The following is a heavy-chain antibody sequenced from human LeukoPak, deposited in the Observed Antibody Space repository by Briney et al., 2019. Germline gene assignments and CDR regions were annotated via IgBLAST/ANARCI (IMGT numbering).Heavy chain of an antibody. CDR1: GGSFSGYY. CDR2: INHSGST. CDR3: ARLPLLPYSSGYYDY. Sequence: KPSETLSLTCAVYGGSFSGYYWSWIRQPPGKGLEWIGEINHSGSTNYNPSLKSRVTISVDTSKNQFSLKLSSVAAADAAVYYCARLPLLPYSSGYYDYWGQGTLVTVSS. J-gene: IGHJ4*02. D-gene: IGHD6-19*01. V-gene: IGHV4-34*01.